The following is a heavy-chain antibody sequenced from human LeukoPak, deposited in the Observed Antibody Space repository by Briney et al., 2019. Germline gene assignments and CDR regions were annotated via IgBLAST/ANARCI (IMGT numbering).Heavy chain of an antibody. CDR2: IKQDGSET. D-gene: IGHD6-19*01. J-gene: IGHJ4*02. CDR3: AGDRGWLIAS. V-gene: IGHV3-7*01. Sequence: PGWSLRLSCAGSGFTFSHFWMNWVRQAPGKGLEWVAIIKQDGSETYYVDSVKGRFTISRDNAKNSVYLQMNSLRAEDTAVYYCAGDRGWLIASWGQGTLVTVSS. CDR1: GFTFSHFW.